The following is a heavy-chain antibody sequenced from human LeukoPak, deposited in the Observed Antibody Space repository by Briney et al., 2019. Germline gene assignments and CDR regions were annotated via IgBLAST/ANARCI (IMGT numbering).Heavy chain of an antibody. CDR3: ARRPMGDAFDI. D-gene: IGHD3-10*01. J-gene: IGHJ3*02. CDR1: GGSISSGSYY. Sequence: SQTLSLTCTVTGGSISSGSYYWSWIRRPAGTGLEWIGRIYTSGSTSYNPSLNSRVTISIDTSKNQFSLKLSSVTAADTAMYYCARRPMGDAFDIWGQGTMVTVSS. CDR2: IYTSGST. V-gene: IGHV4-61*02.